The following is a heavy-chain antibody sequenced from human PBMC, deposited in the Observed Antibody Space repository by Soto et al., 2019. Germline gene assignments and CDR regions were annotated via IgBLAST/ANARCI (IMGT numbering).Heavy chain of an antibody. D-gene: IGHD2-2*01. Sequence: GGSLRLSCAASGFTVSSNYMSWVRQAPGKGLEWVSVIYSGGSTYYADSVKGRFTISRDNSKNTLYLQMNSLRAEDTAVYYCASPSASIVVVPAARGETYYYYGMDVWGQGTTVTVSS. CDR1: GFTVSSNY. V-gene: IGHV3-66*01. CDR2: IYSGGST. J-gene: IGHJ6*02. CDR3: ASPSASIVVVPAARGETYYYYGMDV.